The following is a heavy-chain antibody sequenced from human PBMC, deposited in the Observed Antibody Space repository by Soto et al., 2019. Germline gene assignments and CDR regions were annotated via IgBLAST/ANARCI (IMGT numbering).Heavy chain of an antibody. V-gene: IGHV1-18*01. D-gene: IGHD2-2*01. J-gene: IGHJ5*02. CDR2: ISAYNGNT. CDR3: ARDQVPAALLGWFDP. CDR1: GYTFTSYG. Sequence: ASVKVSCKASGYTFTSYGISWVRQAPGQGLEWMGWISAYNGNTKYAQKLQGRVTMTTDTSKNQFSLELSSVTAADTAVYYCARDQVPAALLGWFDPWGQGTLVTVSS.